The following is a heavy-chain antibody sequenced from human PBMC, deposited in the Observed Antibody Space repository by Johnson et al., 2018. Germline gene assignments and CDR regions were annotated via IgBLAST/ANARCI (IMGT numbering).Heavy chain of an antibody. J-gene: IGHJ3*01. CDR1: GFTFSRHG. CDR2: SWYDGRNE. Sequence: QVQLVESGGGVVQPGRSLRLSCVASGFTFSRHGMHWIRQAPGQGLEWVAVSWYDGRNEYYVESVKGRFTISRENSKSTLPLQMNSPRADETAIYYCARFTGGDWVGTFDVWGQGTMVTVSS. V-gene: IGHV3-33*01. CDR3: ARFTGGDWVGTFDV. D-gene: IGHD2-21*02.